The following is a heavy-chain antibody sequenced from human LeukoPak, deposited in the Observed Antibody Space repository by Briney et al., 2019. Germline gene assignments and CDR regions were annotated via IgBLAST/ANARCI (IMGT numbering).Heavy chain of an antibody. CDR1: GFTFNNYA. V-gene: IGHV3-23*01. Sequence: GGSLRLSCAAAGFTFNNYAMSWVRQAPGKGLKWVSGISSGGSTYYADSVKGRFTISSDNSKNTLYLQMNSLRAEDTAVYYCAKDTYSTSPYYFDYWGQGTLVTVSS. CDR2: ISSGGST. D-gene: IGHD1-26*01. J-gene: IGHJ4*02. CDR3: AKDTYSTSPYYFDY.